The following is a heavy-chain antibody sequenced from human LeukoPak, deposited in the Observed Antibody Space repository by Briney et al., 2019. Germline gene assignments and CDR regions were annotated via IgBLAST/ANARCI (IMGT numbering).Heavy chain of an antibody. CDR2: IIPILGIA. D-gene: IGHD3-10*01. V-gene: IGHV1-69*04. Sequence: GSSVKVSCKASGGTFSSYAISWVRQAPGQGLEWMGRIIPILGIANYAQKFQGRVTITADKSTSTAYMELSSLRSEDTAVYYCARTTITMVRGVILGAFDYWGQGTLVTVSS. CDR3: ARTTITMVRGVILGAFDY. J-gene: IGHJ4*02. CDR1: GGTFSSYA.